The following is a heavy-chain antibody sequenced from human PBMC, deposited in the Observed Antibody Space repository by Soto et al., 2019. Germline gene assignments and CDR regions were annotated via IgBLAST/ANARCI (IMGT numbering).Heavy chain of an antibody. V-gene: IGHV1-2*02. CDR3: GRDGVGATPLGWFDP. Sequence: QAQLVQSGAEVKKPGASVKVSCKASGYSFASYNISWVRQAPGQGLEWMGCIRPYNGDTTYAQKFQGRLTMTRDTSISTAYMELSSLRSDDTAVYYCGRDGVGATPLGWFDPWGQGSLVTVSS. CDR1: GYSFASYN. D-gene: IGHD1-26*01. CDR2: IRPYNGDT. J-gene: IGHJ5*02.